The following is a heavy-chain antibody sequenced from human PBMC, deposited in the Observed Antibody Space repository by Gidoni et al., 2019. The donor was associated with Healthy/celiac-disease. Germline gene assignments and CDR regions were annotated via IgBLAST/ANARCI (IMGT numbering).Heavy chain of an antibody. V-gene: IGHV3-21*01. CDR3: ARAGGNSLDYYFDY. CDR2: ISSSSSYI. Sequence: EVQLVESGGGLVKPGGSLRLSCAASGFTFSSYSMNWVRQAPGKGLEWVSSISSSSSYIYYADSVKGRFTISRDNAKNSLYLQMNSLRAEDTAVYYCARAGGNSLDYYFDYWGQGTLVTVSS. D-gene: IGHD2-21*02. J-gene: IGHJ4*02. CDR1: GFTFSSYS.